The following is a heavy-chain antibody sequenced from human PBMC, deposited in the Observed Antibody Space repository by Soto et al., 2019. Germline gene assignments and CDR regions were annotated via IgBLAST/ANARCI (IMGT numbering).Heavy chain of an antibody. J-gene: IGHJ2*01. CDR2: IKQDGSAK. Sequence: EVQVVESGGGLVQPGGSLRLSCVASGFTFSNYWMTWVRQAPGKGPERVANIKQDGSAKYYVDSVKGRFTISRDNAKNSLWLQMNSLRVEDTGVYYCARVANRYFALWGCGTLVTVS. CDR3: ARVANRYFAL. CDR1: GFTFSNYW. V-gene: IGHV3-7*01.